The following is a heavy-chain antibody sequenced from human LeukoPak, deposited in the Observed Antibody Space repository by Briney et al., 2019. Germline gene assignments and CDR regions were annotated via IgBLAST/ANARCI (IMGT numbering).Heavy chain of an antibody. CDR1: GYTLTELS. V-gene: IGHV1-24*01. CDR2: FDPEDGGT. J-gene: IGHJ4*02. Sequence: ASVKVSCKVSGYTLTELSMHWVRQAPGKGLEWMGGFDPEDGGTIYAQKFQGRVTMTEDTSTDTAYMELSSLRSEDTAVYYCATRMYSSGSYLYYFDYWGQGTLVTVSS. CDR3: ATRMYSSGSYLYYFDY. D-gene: IGHD3-10*01.